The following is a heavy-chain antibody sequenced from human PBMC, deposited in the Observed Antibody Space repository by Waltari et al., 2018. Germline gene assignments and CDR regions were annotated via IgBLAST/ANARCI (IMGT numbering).Heavy chain of an antibody. V-gene: IGHV3-23*03. Sequence: EVQLLESGGGLVQPGGSLRLSCAASGFTFSSYAMRWVRQAPGKGLEWVSVIYSGGSTYYADSVKGRFTISRDNSKNTLYLQMNSLRAEDTAVYYCAKNPYDFWSGYLDYWGQGTLVTVSS. J-gene: IGHJ4*02. CDR1: GFTFSSYA. D-gene: IGHD3-3*01. CDR3: AKNPYDFWSGYLDY. CDR2: IYSGGST.